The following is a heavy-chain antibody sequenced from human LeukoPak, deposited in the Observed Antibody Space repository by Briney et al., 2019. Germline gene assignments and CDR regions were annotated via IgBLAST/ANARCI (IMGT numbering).Heavy chain of an antibody. J-gene: IGHJ4*02. CDR1: GFTFSSYG. CDR3: AKDNTMIVPNGPDY. D-gene: IGHD3-22*01. CDR2: ISYDGSNK. V-gene: IGHV3-30*18. Sequence: RTGRSLRLSCAASGFTFSSYGMHWVRQAPGKGLEWVAVISYDGSNKYYADSVKGRFTISRDNSKNTLYLQMNSLRAEDTAVYYCAKDNTMIVPNGPDYWGQGTLVTVSS.